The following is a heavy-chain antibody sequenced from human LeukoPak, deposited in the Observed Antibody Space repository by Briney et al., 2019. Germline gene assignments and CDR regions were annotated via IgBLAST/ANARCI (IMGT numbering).Heavy chain of an antibody. D-gene: IGHD5-18*01. V-gene: IGHV3-23*01. J-gene: IGHJ5*02. CDR1: GFTFSSYA. CDR3: AKLFTAMVTFGWFDP. Sequence: PGGSLRLSCAASGFTFSSYAMSWVRQAPGKGLEGVSAISGCGGRTYYADSVKGRFTISRDNSKNTLYLQMNSLRAEDTAVYSCAKLFTAMVTFGWFDPWGQGTLVTVSS. CDR2: ISGCGGRT.